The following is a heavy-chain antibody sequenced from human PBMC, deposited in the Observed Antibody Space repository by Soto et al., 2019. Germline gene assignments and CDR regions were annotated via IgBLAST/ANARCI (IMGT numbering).Heavy chain of an antibody. V-gene: IGHV4-61*01. Sequence: QVQLQESGPGLVKPSETLSLTCTVSGASVSSGNYYWSWIRQPPGKGLECIGYISYSGSTNYNTPLKRRVTISIDTSKNQFSLKLSSVTAADTAVYYCARGSGSYYAYWGQGTLVTVSS. CDR3: ARGSGSYYAY. D-gene: IGHD1-26*01. CDR2: ISYSGST. J-gene: IGHJ4*02. CDR1: GASVSSGNYY.